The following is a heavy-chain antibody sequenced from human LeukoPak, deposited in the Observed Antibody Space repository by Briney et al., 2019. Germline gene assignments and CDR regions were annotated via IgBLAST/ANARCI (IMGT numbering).Heavy chain of an antibody. D-gene: IGHD1-26*01. CDR1: GDSISSTNDY. CDR2: LYYSGST. CDR3: ARHGGSYYFDY. J-gene: IGHJ4*02. V-gene: IGHV4-39*01. Sequence: PSETLSLTCTVSGDSISSTNDYWAWIRQSPGKGLEWIGSLYYSGSTYNNPSLKYRVTISVDTSKNQFSLNLSSVSAADTAVYYCARHGGSYYFDYWGQGTLVTVSS.